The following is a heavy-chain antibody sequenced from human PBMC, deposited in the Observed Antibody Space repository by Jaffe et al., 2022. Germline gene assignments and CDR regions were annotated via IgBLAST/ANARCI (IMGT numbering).Heavy chain of an antibody. CDR3: ARSYYDILTGYYKNYYYYYMDV. V-gene: IGHV1-69*01. J-gene: IGHJ6*03. CDR2: IIPIFGTA. Sequence: QVQLVQSGAEVKKPGSSVKVSCKASGGTFSSYAISWVRQAPGQGLEWMGGIIPIFGTANYAQKFQGRVTITADESTSTAYMELSSLRSEDTAVYYCARSYYDILTGYYKNYYYYYMDVWGKGTTVTVSS. CDR1: GGTFSSYA. D-gene: IGHD3-9*01.